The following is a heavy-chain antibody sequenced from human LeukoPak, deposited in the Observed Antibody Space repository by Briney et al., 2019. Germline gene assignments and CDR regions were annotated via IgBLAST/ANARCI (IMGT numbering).Heavy chain of an antibody. V-gene: IGHV4-34*01. D-gene: IGHD6-19*01. Sequence: PSETLSLTCAVYGGSFSGYYWSWIRQPPGKGLEWIGEINHSGSTNYNPSLKSRVTISVDTSKNQFSLKLSSVTAADTAVYYSARIARLAGTFYFDYWGQGTLVTVSS. CDR3: ARIARLAGTFYFDY. CDR2: INHSGST. CDR1: GGSFSGYY. J-gene: IGHJ4*02.